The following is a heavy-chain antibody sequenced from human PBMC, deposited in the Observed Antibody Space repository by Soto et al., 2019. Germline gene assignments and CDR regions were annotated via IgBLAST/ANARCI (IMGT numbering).Heavy chain of an antibody. CDR2: ISWNSRNL. CDR3: AKGASATVFAFNDY. Sequence: EVQLVESGGGLVQPGRSLRLSCAASGFTFDDYAMHWVRQLPGKALEWVSSISWNSRNLGYADSGNGRFTIARDNAENSPYLQMNSLRGEDTALYYCAKGASATVFAFNDYWGQGTLLTVSS. V-gene: IGHV3-9*01. D-gene: IGHD4-17*01. J-gene: IGHJ4*02. CDR1: GFTFDDYA.